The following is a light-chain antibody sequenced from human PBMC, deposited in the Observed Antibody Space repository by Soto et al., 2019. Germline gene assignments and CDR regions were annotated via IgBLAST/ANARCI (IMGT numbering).Light chain of an antibody. Sequence: DIHMTHSPSTLSASLVDRVTITCRASQSISIWLAWYQQKPGKAPKLLIYEASSLQSGVPSRISGSGSGTDFTLTISSLQPEDFATYYCQQANSFPITFGQGTRLEIK. CDR3: QQANSFPIT. CDR2: EAS. V-gene: IGKV1-12*01. J-gene: IGKJ5*01. CDR1: QSISIW.